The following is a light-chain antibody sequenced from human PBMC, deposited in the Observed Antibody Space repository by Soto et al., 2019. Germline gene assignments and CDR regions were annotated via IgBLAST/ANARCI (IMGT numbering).Light chain of an antibody. CDR3: QQYNNWPPRWT. Sequence: IVMTHSPATLSVSPGERATLSFRGIQSVSSNLAWYQQKPGQAPRLLIYGASTRATGIPARFSGSGSGTEFTLTISSLQSEDFAVYYCQQYNNWPPRWTFGQGTKVDIK. CDR2: GAS. CDR1: QSVSSN. J-gene: IGKJ1*01. V-gene: IGKV3-15*01.